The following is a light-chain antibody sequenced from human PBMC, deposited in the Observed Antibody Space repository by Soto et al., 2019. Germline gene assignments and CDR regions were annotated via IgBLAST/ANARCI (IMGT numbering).Light chain of an antibody. V-gene: IGKV3-20*01. CDR1: QSVYNNY. J-gene: IGKJ2*01. CDR2: GAS. CDR3: QQYGNSPAT. Sequence: ETVLTQSPGTLSLSPGEGATLSCRASQSVYNNYLAWYQQKPGQAPRLLIYGASNRATGVPDRFSGSGSGTDFTLSISRLEPEDFAVFYCQQYGNSPATFGRGTKLEIK.